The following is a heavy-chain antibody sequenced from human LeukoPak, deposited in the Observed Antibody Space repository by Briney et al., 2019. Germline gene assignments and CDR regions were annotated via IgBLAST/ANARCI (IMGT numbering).Heavy chain of an antibody. Sequence: GGSLRLSCAASGFTFSSYAMHWVRQAPGKGLEWVAVISYDGSNKYYADSVKGRFTISRDNSKNTLYLQMNSLRAEDTAVYYCAKEYCSSTSCYHLDYWGRGTLVTVSS. J-gene: IGHJ4*02. CDR2: ISYDGSNK. D-gene: IGHD2-2*01. CDR3: AKEYCSSTSCYHLDY. V-gene: IGHV3-30-3*01. CDR1: GFTFSSYA.